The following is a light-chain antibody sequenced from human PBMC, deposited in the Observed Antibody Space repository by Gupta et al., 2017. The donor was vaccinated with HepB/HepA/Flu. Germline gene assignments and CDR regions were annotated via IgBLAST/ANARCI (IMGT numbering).Light chain of an antibody. V-gene: IGKV1-5*03. Sequence: DLQLTPSPSTLSASVGDRVTITCRASLTIDTWMAWYQQKPGKAPRLIIYKASILQSGVPARLSGSGSGTEFILTISSLQTDDVATYYCQQDKTYPRTFGEGTVVETK. J-gene: IGKJ4*02. CDR1: LTIDTW. CDR2: KAS. CDR3: QQDKTYPRT.